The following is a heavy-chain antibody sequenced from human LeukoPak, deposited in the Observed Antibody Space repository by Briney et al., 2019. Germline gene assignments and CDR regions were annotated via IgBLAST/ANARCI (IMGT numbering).Heavy chain of an antibody. CDR2: INPSGGTT. CDR3: ARAPGPDVFDI. J-gene: IGHJ3*02. Sequence: ASVKVSCKASGYTFTNYYIHWVRQAPGQGLEWMGIINPSGGTTSYGQKFQGRVTMTRGTSTSTVYMEVSSLRYEDTAVYYCARAPGPDVFDIWGQGTMVTVSS. CDR1: GYTFTNYY. V-gene: IGHV1-46*01.